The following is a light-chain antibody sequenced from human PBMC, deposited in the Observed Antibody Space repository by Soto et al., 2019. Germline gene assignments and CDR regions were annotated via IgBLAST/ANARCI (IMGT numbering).Light chain of an antibody. V-gene: IGKV3-20*01. CDR1: QSLTSSY. Sequence: EIVLTQSPGTLSLSPGETATLSCRASQSLTSSYLAWYQQRPGQAPSLLIYGVSSRATGIPDRFSGSGSGTDFTLTITRLEPEDFAVYYCQQYGTSPMYTFGQGTKLEIK. CDR3: QQYGTSPMYT. CDR2: GVS. J-gene: IGKJ2*01.